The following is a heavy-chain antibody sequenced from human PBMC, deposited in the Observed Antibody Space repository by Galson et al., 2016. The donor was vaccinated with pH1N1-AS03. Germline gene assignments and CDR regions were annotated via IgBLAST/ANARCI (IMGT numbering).Heavy chain of an antibody. V-gene: IGHV3-13*01. CDR1: ELTLSNYD. J-gene: IGHJ6*04. CDR3: AAWEYIPDTHGLDV. CDR2: LAAVGDT. Sequence: SLRLSCAASELTLSNYDMHWVRQAPGKGLEWISILAAVGDTNYAVSVKGRFTISRENDKNSLHLQMTSLTAEDTAVYYCAAWEYIPDTHGLDVWGKGTTVIVSS. D-gene: IGHD2-21*01.